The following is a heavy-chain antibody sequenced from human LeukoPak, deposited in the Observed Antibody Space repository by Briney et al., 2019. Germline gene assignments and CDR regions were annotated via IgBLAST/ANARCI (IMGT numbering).Heavy chain of an antibody. D-gene: IGHD4-17*01. J-gene: IGHJ4*02. Sequence: GGSLRLSCAASGFTFSSYWMSWVRQAPGKGLEWVANIKRDGSEKYYVDSVKGRFTISRDNAKNSLYLQMNSLRAEDTAVYYCAREVPWVTTLRNYYFDYWGQGTLVTVSS. CDR1: GFTFSSYW. CDR2: IKRDGSEK. CDR3: AREVPWVTTLRNYYFDY. V-gene: IGHV3-7*01.